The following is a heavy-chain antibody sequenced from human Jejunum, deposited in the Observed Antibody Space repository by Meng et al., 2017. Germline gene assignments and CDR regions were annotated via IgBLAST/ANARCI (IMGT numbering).Heavy chain of an antibody. CDR3: AKDFDRED. CDR1: EFMFSGYW. J-gene: IGHJ4*02. Sequence: GGSLRLSCAASEFMFSGYWVHWVRQAPGKGPVWVSRISADGSNTKYADSVNGRFTISRGNAKNMVYLQMDSLRTEDTAMYYCAKDFDREDWGQGTLVTVSS. V-gene: IGHV3-74*03. CDR2: ISADGSNT.